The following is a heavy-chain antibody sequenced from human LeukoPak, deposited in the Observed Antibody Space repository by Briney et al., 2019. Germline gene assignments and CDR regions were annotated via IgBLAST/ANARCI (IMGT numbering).Heavy chain of an antibody. CDR1: GGSISSYY. Sequence: PSETLSLTCTVSGGSISSYYWSWIRQPPGKGLEWIGYIYYSGSTNYNPSLKSRVTISVDTSKNQFSLKLSCVTAADTAVYYCARTGRGTWWFDPWGQGTLVTVSS. D-gene: IGHD1-7*01. J-gene: IGHJ5*02. CDR2: IYYSGST. CDR3: ARTGRGTWWFDP. V-gene: IGHV4-59*01.